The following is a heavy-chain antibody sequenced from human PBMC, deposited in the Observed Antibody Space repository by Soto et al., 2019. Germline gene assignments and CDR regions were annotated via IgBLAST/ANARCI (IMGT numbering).Heavy chain of an antibody. D-gene: IGHD2-21*01. CDR2: IYYSGST. J-gene: IGHJ5*02. CDR3: AREDGGENWFDP. Sequence: QVQLQESGPGLVKPSQTLSLTCTVSGGSISSGGYYWSWFRQHPGKGLEWIGYIYYSGSTYYNPSLKSRVTISVDTSKNQFSLKLSSVTAADTAVYYCAREDGGENWFDPWGQGTLVTVSS. V-gene: IGHV4-31*03. CDR1: GGSISSGGYY.